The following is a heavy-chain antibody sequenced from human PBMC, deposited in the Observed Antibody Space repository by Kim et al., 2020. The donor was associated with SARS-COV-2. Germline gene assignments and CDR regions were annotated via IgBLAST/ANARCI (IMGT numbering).Heavy chain of an antibody. CDR3: AXRXXXV. V-gene: IGHV3-23*01. J-gene: IGHJ6*02. CDR2: INGNSYIR. CDR1: GITFSNHG. Sequence: GGSLRLSCVASGITFSNHGMSWVRQPPGKGPEWVSAINGNSYIRYYADSVKGRFTISXXNSKSTLYLQMNGLRVEDTAVYYCAXRXXXVWGQGTTVTVSS.